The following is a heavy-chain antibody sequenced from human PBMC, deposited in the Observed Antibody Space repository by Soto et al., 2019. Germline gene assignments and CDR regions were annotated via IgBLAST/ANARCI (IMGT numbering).Heavy chain of an antibody. CDR1: GGSISNHY. Sequence: QVQLQESGPGLVKPSETLSLTCSVSGGSISNHYWSWIRQPPGKGLEWIGYIYYNGNTNYNPSLKSPVSMSVNTSRKQISLKFTPVDAADPAGYYCTRANRYSEYWGQGTQATVS. CDR2: IYYNGNT. CDR3: TRANRYSEY. D-gene: IGHD2-15*01. J-gene: IGHJ4*02. V-gene: IGHV4-59*11.